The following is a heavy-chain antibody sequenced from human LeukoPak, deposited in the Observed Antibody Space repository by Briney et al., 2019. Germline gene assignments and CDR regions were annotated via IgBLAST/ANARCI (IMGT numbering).Heavy chain of an antibody. CDR2: IYYSGST. CDR3: ARDSRVLLWFGELLPNYYYYMDV. D-gene: IGHD3-10*01. J-gene: IGHJ6*03. Sequence: SQTLSLTCTVSGGSLSSGDYYWSWIRQPPGKGLEWIGYIYYSGSTYYNPSLKSRVTISVDTSKNQFSLKLSSVTAADTAVYYCARDSRVLLWFGELLPNYYYYMDVWGKGTTVTVSS. CDR1: GGSLSSGDYY. V-gene: IGHV4-30-4*08.